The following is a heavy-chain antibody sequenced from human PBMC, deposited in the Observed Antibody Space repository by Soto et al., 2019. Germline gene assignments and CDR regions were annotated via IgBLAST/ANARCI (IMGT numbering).Heavy chain of an antibody. CDR3: AKDRQPDGLWPLEA. D-gene: IGHD2-8*01. CDR1: GFTFRTYA. Sequence: QPGGSLRLSCAASGFTFRTYAMSWVRQAPGKGLEWVAGIVGNGDEYYADTVRGRFTISRDNSNNILYLQMYSLRAEDTAVYYCAKDRQPDGLWPLEASGQGTQVIVSS. CDR2: IVGNGDE. V-gene: IGHV3-23*01. J-gene: IGHJ5*02.